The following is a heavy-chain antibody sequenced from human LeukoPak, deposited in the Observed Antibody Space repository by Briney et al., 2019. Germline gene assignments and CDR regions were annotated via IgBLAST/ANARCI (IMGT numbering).Heavy chain of an antibody. Sequence: SETLSLTCTVSGGSISSSSYYWGWIRQPPGKGLEWIGSIYYSGSTYYNPSLKSRVTISVDTSKNQFSLKLSSVTAADTAVYYCARRGLHYYGSGSIYTYFDYWGQGTLVTVSS. CDR1: GGSISSSSYY. CDR2: IYYSGST. J-gene: IGHJ4*02. D-gene: IGHD3-10*01. V-gene: IGHV4-39*01. CDR3: ARRGLHYYGSGSIYTYFDY.